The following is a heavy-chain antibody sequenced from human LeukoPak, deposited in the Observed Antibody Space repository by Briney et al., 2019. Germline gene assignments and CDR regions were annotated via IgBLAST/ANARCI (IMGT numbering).Heavy chain of an antibody. J-gene: IGHJ4*02. V-gene: IGHV3-15*01. CDR1: GFTFSNAW. CDR2: TKSKTDGGTT. Sequence: GSLRLSCAASGFTFSNAWMSWVRQAPGKGLEWVGRTKSKTDGGTTDYAAPVKGRFTISRDDSKNTLYLQMNSLKTEDTAVYYCTTDSYYDSSGYYYRGFFDYWGEGTLVTVST. D-gene: IGHD3-22*01. CDR3: TTDSYYDSSGYYYRGFFDY.